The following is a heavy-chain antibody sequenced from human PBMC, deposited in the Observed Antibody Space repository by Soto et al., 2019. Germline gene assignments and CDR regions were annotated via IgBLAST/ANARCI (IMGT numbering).Heavy chain of an antibody. D-gene: IGHD3-22*01. Sequence: QVQLVQSGAEVKKPGSSVKVSCKISGDTFSRYSISWVRQAPGQGLEWMGGIVPIFGTRNYAQKFQDRVTITTDESATKAHMELSNLRSEDTAVYYCARPYEGGYSSNHHYYYALDVWGQGTAVTVSS. CDR3: ARPYEGGYSSNHHYYYALDV. V-gene: IGHV1-69*01. J-gene: IGHJ6*02. CDR1: GDTFSRYS. CDR2: IVPIFGTR.